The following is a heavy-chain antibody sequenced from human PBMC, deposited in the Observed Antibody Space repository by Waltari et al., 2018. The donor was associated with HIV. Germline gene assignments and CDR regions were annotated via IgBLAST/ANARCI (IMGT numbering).Heavy chain of an antibody. CDR2: LYWNNEK. CDR1: GFSLTSSGVG. D-gene: IGHD2-8*01. V-gene: IGHV2-5*01. Sequence: QITLKESGPALVRPTRTLTLTCTFSGFSLTSSGVGVGWIRQPPGKAPEWLALLYWNNEKRYNPSLKNRLVITKDPSKNRVVRTMTYMDPGDTATYFCARRASSMLTATNVFDIWGQGTAVTVSS. CDR3: ARRASSMLTATNVFDI. J-gene: IGHJ3*02.